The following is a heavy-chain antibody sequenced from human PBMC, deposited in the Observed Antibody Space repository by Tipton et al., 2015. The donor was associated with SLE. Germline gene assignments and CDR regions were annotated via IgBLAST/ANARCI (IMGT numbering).Heavy chain of an antibody. D-gene: IGHD3-10*01. CDR1: GFTVSYDY. CDR2: INSGGST. V-gene: IGHV3-66*01. Sequence: SLRLSCAASGFTVSYDYMTWVRQAPGKGREWVSSINSGGSTHYADSVKGRFVISRENSKNTLYLQMNSLRAEDTAVYYCAREGRGSYFDYWGQGTLVTVSS. J-gene: IGHJ4*02. CDR3: AREGRGSYFDY.